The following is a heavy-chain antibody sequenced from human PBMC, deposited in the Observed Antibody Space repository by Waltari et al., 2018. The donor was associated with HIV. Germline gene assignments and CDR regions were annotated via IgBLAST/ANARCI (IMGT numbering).Heavy chain of an antibody. CDR2: MNPNRVKK. Sequence: QVQLVQSGAEVKKPGASVKVSCKASGYPFTSYDNNWVRQATGQGMEWMGWMNPNRVKKGYAQRFQGRVTMTRDTSITTAYMELSSLRSEDTAVYYCARGLTWSGYWHFDSWGQGTLVTVSS. V-gene: IGHV1-8*01. CDR1: GYPFTSYD. D-gene: IGHD3-3*01. CDR3: ARGLTWSGYWHFDS. J-gene: IGHJ4*02.